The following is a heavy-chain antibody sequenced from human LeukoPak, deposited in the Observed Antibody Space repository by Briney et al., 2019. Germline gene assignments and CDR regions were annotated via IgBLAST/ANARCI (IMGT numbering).Heavy chain of an antibody. CDR2: INYSGST. CDR3: ARDIEVVGATLYFNY. J-gene: IGHJ4*02. CDR1: GYSINSHY. D-gene: IGHD1-26*01. V-gene: IGHV4-59*11. Sequence: SETLSLTCTVSGYSINSHYWSWIRQTPGKGLEWIGQINYSGSTYYNPSLKSRVTLSLDTSKNQFSLKVRSVTPADTAVYYCARDIEVVGATLYFNYWGQGTLVTVSP.